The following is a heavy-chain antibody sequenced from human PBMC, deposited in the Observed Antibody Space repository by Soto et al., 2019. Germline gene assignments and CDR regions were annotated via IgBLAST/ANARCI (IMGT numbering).Heavy chain of an antibody. CDR2: IIPIFGTT. CDR3: ARATDQDYFGSGLFDP. J-gene: IGHJ5*02. V-gene: IGHV1-69*12. D-gene: IGHD3-10*01. Sequence: QVQLVQSGAEVKKPGSSVKVSCKASGGTFNNYAISWVRQAPGQGLEWMGGIIPIFGTTNYAHNFRGRVTITADESTSTVYMELSSLRSEDTAVYYCARATDQDYFGSGLFDPWGQGTLLTVSS. CDR1: GGTFNNYA.